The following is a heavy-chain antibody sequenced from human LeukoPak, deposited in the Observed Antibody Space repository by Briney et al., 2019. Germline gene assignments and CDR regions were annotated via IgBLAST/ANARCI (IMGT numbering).Heavy chain of an antibody. Sequence: GSLRLSCAASGFTFSSYAMHWVRQAPGKGLEWVAVVSYDGSNKYYADSVKGRFTISRDNSKNTLYLQMNSLRAEDTAVYYCARDQSITMVRPDYWGQGTLVTVSS. CDR1: GFTFSSYA. CDR3: ARDQSITMVRPDY. V-gene: IGHV3-30-3*01. CDR2: VSYDGSNK. J-gene: IGHJ4*02. D-gene: IGHD3-10*01.